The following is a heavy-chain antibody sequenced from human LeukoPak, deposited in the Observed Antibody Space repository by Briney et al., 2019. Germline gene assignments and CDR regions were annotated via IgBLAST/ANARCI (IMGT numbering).Heavy chain of an antibody. V-gene: IGHV3-30*03. Sequence: GGSLRLSCAASGFTFSSYSMNWVRQAPGKGLEWVAVISYDGVNNYYADSVKGRFTISRDNSKNTVDLQMSSLRVEDTAVYYCARVSGSGWTYWFDPWGQGTLVTVSS. CDR2: ISYDGVNN. CDR3: ARVSGSGWTYWFDP. D-gene: IGHD6-19*01. CDR1: GFTFSSYS. J-gene: IGHJ5*02.